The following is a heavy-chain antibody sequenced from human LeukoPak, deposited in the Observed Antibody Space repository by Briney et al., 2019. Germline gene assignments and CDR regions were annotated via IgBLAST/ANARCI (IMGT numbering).Heavy chain of an antibody. V-gene: IGHV3-23*01. CDR2: ISGSDGNT. D-gene: IGHD3-16*01. Sequence: GGSLRLSCAASGFTFDSYAMSWVRQAPGKGLEWVSSISGSDGNTYYADSVKGRFTISRDNSRNLLFLQMNSLRAGDTAVYYCARGLWLSLNYFDYWGQGTLVTVS. J-gene: IGHJ4*02. CDR1: GFTFDSYA. CDR3: ARGLWLSLNYFDY.